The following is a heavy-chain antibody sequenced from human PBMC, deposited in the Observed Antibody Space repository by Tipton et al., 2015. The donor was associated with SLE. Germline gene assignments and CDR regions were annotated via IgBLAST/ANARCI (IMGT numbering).Heavy chain of an antibody. J-gene: IGHJ4*02. V-gene: IGHV4-4*07. CDR3: AHSSSWYYFDY. CDR1: DGSISDYY. Sequence: LRLSCTVSDGSISDYYWTWIRQPAGEGLEWIGRIYASGSTNYNPSLRSRAAMSVDTSKSHFSLKLTSVTAADTAVYYCAHSSSWYYFDYWGQGTLVTVSS. CDR2: IYASGST. D-gene: IGHD6-13*01.